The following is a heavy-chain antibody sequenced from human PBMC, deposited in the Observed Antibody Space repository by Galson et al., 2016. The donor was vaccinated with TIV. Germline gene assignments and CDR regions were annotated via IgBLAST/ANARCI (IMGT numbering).Heavy chain of an antibody. CDR3: ARAPISIFGLATSYYFDY. J-gene: IGHJ4*02. Sequence: PALVKPTQTLTLTCTFSGFSLSTYGMSVGWIRQPPGKALEWLARIDWDDDKFYNSSLKTRLTISKDISRNQVVLTMTNMDPVDTATYHCARAPISIFGLATSYYFDYWGQGTLVTVSS. V-gene: IGHV2-70*17. CDR2: IDWDDDK. D-gene: IGHD3-3*01. CDR1: GFSLSTYGMS.